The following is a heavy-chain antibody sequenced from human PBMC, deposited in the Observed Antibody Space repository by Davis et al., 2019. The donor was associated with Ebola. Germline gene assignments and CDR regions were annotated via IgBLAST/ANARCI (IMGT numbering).Heavy chain of an antibody. Sequence: SVKVSCKASGGTFSSYAISWVRQAPGQGLEWMGGIIPIFGTANYAQKFQGRVTITADKSTSTAYMELGSLRSEDTAVYYCARATYYDILTGYGSRGWFDPWGQGTLVTVSS. J-gene: IGHJ5*02. V-gene: IGHV1-69*06. CDR3: ARATYYDILTGYGSRGWFDP. D-gene: IGHD3-9*01. CDR2: IIPIFGTA. CDR1: GGTFSSYA.